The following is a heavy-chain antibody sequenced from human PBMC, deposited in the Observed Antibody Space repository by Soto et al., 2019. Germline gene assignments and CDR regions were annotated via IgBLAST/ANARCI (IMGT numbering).Heavy chain of an antibody. J-gene: IGHJ4*02. CDR2: ISYDGSNK. CDR1: GFTFSSYG. V-gene: IGHV3-30*18. D-gene: IGHD1-1*01. Sequence: QVQLVESGRGVVQPGRSLRLSCAASGFTFSSYGMHWVRQAPGKGLEWVAVISYDGSNKYYADSVKGRFTISRDNSKNTLYLQMNSLRAEDTAVYYCAKGTGTDYWGQGTLVTVSS. CDR3: AKGTGTDY.